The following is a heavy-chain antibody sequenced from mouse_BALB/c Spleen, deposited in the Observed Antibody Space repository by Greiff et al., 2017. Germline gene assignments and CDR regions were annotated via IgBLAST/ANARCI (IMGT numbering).Heavy chain of an antibody. Sequence: DVKLVESGPGLVKPSQSLSLTCTVTGYSITSDYAWNWIRQFPGNKLEWMGYISYSGSTSYNPSLKSRISITRDTSKNQFFLQLNSVTTEDTATYYCATGTYFDYWGQGTTLTVSS. D-gene: IGHD4-1*01. CDR3: ATGTYFDY. V-gene: IGHV3-2*02. CDR2: ISYSGST. J-gene: IGHJ2*01. CDR1: GYSITSDYA.